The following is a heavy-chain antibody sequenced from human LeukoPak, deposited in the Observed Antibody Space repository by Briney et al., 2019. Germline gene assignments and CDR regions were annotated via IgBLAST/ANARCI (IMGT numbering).Heavy chain of an antibody. CDR1: GFTFSSYA. Sequence: GGSLRLSCAASGFTFSSYAMSWVRQAPGKGLEWVSAISGSGGSTYYADSVKGRFTISRDNSKNTLYLQMNSLRAEDTAVYCCAKAFPGYCSGTSCYKDYWGQGTLVTVSS. D-gene: IGHD2-2*02. CDR3: AKAFPGYCSGTSCYKDY. V-gene: IGHV3-23*01. J-gene: IGHJ4*02. CDR2: ISGSGGST.